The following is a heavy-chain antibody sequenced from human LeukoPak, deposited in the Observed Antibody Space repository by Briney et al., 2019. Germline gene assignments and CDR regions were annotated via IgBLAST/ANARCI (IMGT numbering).Heavy chain of an antibody. CDR2: ISSSSSTI. D-gene: IGHD4-17*01. CDR3: ARDRTVTGVMDV. Sequence: GGSLRLSCAASGFTFSSYSMNWVRQAPGKGLEWVSYISSSSSTIYYADSVKGRFTISRGNAKNSLYLQMNSLRAEDTAVYYCARDRTVTGVMDVWGKGTTVTVSS. CDR1: GFTFSSYS. J-gene: IGHJ6*03. V-gene: IGHV3-48*01.